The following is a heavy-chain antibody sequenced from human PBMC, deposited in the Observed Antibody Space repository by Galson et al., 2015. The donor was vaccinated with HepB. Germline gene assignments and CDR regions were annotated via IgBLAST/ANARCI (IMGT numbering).Heavy chain of an antibody. V-gene: IGHV1-69*06. D-gene: IGHD5-24*01. CDR1: GGSFSIFA. J-gene: IGHJ6*02. CDR3: ARGMGDGNNLVRYYYDGLDV. Sequence: SVKVSCKASGGSFSIFAISWVRQAPGQGLEWMGGIMPVFAKENYAQKFKDRVTITADTSTRTTTAYMVLSSLTSDDTAVYYCARGMGDGNNLVRYYYDGLDVWGQGTTVTVSS. CDR2: IMPVFAKE.